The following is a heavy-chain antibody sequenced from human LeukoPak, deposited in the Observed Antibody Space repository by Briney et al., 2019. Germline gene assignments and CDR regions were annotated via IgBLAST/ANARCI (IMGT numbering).Heavy chain of an antibody. V-gene: IGHV3-21*01. Sequence: GGSLRLSCAASGFTFSSYSMNWVRQAPGKGLEWVSSISSSSSYIYYADSVKGRFTISRGNAKNSLYLQMNSLRAEDTAVYYCARDLHGAAGNWGQGTLVTVSS. CDR3: ARDLHGAAGN. CDR2: ISSSSSYI. J-gene: IGHJ4*02. CDR1: GFTFSSYS. D-gene: IGHD6-13*01.